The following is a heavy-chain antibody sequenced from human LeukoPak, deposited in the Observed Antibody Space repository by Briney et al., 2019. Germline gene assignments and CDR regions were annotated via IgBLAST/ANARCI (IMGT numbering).Heavy chain of an antibody. D-gene: IGHD2-2*01. V-gene: IGHV3-74*03. Sequence: GGSLRLSCAASGFTFSSQWIHWVRQAPGKGLVWVSRINSDGSITKYADSVKGRFTISRDNAKNSLYLQMNSLRAEDTAVYYCARSEYQLPDYWGQGTLVTVSS. J-gene: IGHJ4*02. CDR3: ARSEYQLPDY. CDR1: GFTFSSQW. CDR2: INSDGSIT.